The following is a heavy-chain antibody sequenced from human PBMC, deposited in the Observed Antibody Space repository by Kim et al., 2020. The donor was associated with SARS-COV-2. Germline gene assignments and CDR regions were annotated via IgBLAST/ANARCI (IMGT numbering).Heavy chain of an antibody. J-gene: IGHJ5*02. CDR2: LYSGGKT. CDR1: GFTVSSNY. V-gene: IGHV3-66*01. D-gene: IGHD3-22*01. CDR3: ARVTFAYDSTGYYYVDWFDP. Sequence: GGSLRLSCAASGFTVSSNYMSWVRQAPGKGLKWVSVLYSGGKTYYANSVKGRFTISRDNSKNTLYLQMNSLSDEDTAVYYCARVTFAYDSTGYYYVDWFDPWGQRTLVTVSS.